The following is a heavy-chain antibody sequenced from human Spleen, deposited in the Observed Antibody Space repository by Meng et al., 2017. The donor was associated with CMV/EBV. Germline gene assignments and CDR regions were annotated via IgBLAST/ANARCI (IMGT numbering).Heavy chain of an antibody. CDR2: ISSRGRTI. J-gene: IGHJ5*02. D-gene: IGHD1-20*01. V-gene: IGHV3-11*01. CDR3: ARREEDNWNDIPMSWFDP. CDR1: FTFVDYG. Sequence: FTFVDYGMSWIRQTPGKGLESVSYISSRGRTIYYADSVQGRFTISRDNAKNSLYLQMNSLTAGDTAVYYCARREEDNWNDIPMSWFDPWGQGTLVTVSS.